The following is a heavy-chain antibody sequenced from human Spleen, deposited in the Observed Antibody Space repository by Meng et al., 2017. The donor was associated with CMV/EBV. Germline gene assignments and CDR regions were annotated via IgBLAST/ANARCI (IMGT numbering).Heavy chain of an antibody. V-gene: IGHV1-46*01. Sequence: ASVKVSCKASGYTFTSYYMDWVRQAPGQGLERMGIINPSGGSTSYAQKFQGRVTMTRDTSTSTVYMELSSLRSEDTAVYYCARAGDYSNTPGYYYGMDVWGQGTTVTVSS. CDR1: GYTFTSYY. CDR3: ARAGDYSNTPGYYYGMDV. D-gene: IGHD4-11*01. J-gene: IGHJ6*02. CDR2: INPSGGST.